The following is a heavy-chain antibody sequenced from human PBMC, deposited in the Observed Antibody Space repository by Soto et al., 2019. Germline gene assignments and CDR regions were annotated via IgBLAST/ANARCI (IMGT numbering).Heavy chain of an antibody. D-gene: IGHD3-16*01. V-gene: IGHV3-30*19. Sequence: QVHLVESGGGVVQPGTSLRVSCVGSGFTFRSYVIHWVRQAPGKGLEWVALTSYDGSDKYYDDSVRGRFTISRENSRNTVDLQMDSLRLEDTALYYCARWGTTGGLDVWGQGTLVSV. CDR2: TSYDGSDK. J-gene: IGHJ1*01. CDR1: GFTFRSYV. CDR3: ARWGTTGGLDV.